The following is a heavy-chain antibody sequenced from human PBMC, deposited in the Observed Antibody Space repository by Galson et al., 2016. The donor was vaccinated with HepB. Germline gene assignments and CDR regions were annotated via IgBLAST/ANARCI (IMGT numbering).Heavy chain of an antibody. CDR1: GFTFSSYG. CDR2: IWYDGSSE. V-gene: IGHV3-33*01. Sequence: SLRLSCAASGFTFSSYGMHWVRQAPGKGLEWVAVIWYDGSSEYYAGSVKGRFTISRDNSKNTLYLQMNSLRAEDTAVYYCARVETNANGIDYWGQGALVTVSS. D-gene: IGHD1-14*01. J-gene: IGHJ4*02. CDR3: ARVETNANGIDY.